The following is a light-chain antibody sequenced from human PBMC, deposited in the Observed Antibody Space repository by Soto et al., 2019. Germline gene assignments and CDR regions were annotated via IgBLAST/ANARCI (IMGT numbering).Light chain of an antibody. CDR3: AAWDDSRNARV. V-gene: IGLV1-44*01. CDR2: SND. CDR1: SSNIGTNT. J-gene: IGLJ3*02. Sequence: QSVLTQPPSASGTPGQRVTISCSGSSSNIGTNTVTWYQQLPGTAPQLLIYSNDQRPSGVPDRFSGSKSGTSGSLAISGLQSEDETDYYCAAWDDSRNARVFGGGTKVTVL.